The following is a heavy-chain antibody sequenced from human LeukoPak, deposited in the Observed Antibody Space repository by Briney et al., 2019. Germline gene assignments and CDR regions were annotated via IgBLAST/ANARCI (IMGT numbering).Heavy chain of an antibody. CDR3: ASSGDSTRDDEYYFDY. D-gene: IGHD2/OR15-2a*01. Sequence: ASVRVSCKTSGYTFTNLDINWLRQAPGQGLEWMGWMSPNSGDTGYAQKFQGRVTITADESTSTAYMELSSLRSEDTAVYYCASSGDSTRDDEYYFDYWGQGTLVTVSS. CDR1: GYTFTNLD. J-gene: IGHJ4*02. CDR2: MSPNSGDT. V-gene: IGHV1-8*01.